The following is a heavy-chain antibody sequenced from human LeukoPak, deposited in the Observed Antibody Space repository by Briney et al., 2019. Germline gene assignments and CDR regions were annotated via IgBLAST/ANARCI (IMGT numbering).Heavy chain of an antibody. Sequence: GGSLRRSCAASGFTFSSYAMSWVRQAPGNGLEWVSAISGSGSSTDYADSVKGRFTISRDNSKNTLYLQMNSLRAEDTAVYYCAKVYLTYYDFWSGYSRAEYFQHWGQGTLVTVSP. CDR2: ISGSGSST. CDR1: GFTFSSYA. CDR3: AKVYLTYYDFWSGYSRAEYFQH. J-gene: IGHJ1*01. V-gene: IGHV3-23*01. D-gene: IGHD3-3*01.